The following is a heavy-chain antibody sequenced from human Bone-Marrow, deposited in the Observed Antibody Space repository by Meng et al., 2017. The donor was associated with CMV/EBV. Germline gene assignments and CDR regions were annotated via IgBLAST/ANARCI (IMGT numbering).Heavy chain of an antibody. CDR1: GGTFSSYA. Sequence: SVKVSCKASGGTFSSYAISWVRQAPGQGLEWMGGIIPILGIANYAQKFQGRVTITADKSTSTAYMELSSLRSEDTAVYYCARDRRRSSDYYDSSGYSCSWGQGTLVTVSS. V-gene: IGHV1-69*10. D-gene: IGHD3-22*01. CDR3: ARDRRRSSDYYDSSGYSCS. CDR2: IIPILGIA. J-gene: IGHJ4*02.